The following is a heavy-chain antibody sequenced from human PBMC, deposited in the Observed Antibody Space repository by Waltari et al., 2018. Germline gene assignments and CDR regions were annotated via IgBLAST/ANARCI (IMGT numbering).Heavy chain of an antibody. CDR2: INVDGGYI. J-gene: IGHJ4*02. Sequence: EVHLAESGGADVKRGGPREVSVPHPGSGVGAIWCLGVRQAPGKGLEWFSRINVDGGYISYGDSVKGRFTISRDNAKNTVFLQLNSLRADDTAVYFCARKAGSGYPYGPFYYDNWGQGTLVTVSS. V-gene: IGHV3-74*01. CDR1: GSGVGAI. CDR3: ARKAGSGYPYGPFYYDN. D-gene: IGHD5-12*01.